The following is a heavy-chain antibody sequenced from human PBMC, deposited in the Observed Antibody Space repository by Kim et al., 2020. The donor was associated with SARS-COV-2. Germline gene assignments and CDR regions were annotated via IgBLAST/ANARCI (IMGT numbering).Heavy chain of an antibody. Sequence: SETLSLTCAVYGGSFSGYYWSWIRQPPGKGLEWIGEINHSGSTNYNPSLKSRVTISVDTSKNQFSLKLSSVTAADTAVYYCARVMGRKRQQLVPGRYFDYWGQGTLVTVSS. CDR1: GGSFSGYY. D-gene: IGHD6-13*01. V-gene: IGHV4-34*01. CDR3: ARVMGRKRQQLVPGRYFDY. CDR2: INHSGST. J-gene: IGHJ4*02.